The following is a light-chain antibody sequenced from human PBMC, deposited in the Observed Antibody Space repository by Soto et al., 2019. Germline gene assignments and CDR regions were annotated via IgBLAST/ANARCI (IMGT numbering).Light chain of an antibody. CDR1: SSDVGGYNY. CDR3: CTNTTCTTRQIV. CDR2: DVS. Sequence: QSVLTQPAAVSGSPGQSITISCTGTSSDVGGYNYVSWYQHHPGKAPKLMIYDVSNRPSGVSNRFSGSKSGSTASLTISGLQPGDDADYYCCTNTTCTTRQIVVGPVTNVTVL. V-gene: IGLV2-14*03. J-gene: IGLJ1*01.